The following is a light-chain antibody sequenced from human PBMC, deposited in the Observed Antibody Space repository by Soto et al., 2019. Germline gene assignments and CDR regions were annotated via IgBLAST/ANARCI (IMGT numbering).Light chain of an antibody. V-gene: IGLV1-44*01. CDR1: SSTIGSNT. CDR3: AAWDVNLNGLV. J-gene: IGLJ2*01. Sequence: QSVLTQPPSASGTPGQRVTSSCSGSSSTIGSNTVSWSQQLPGTAPKLLIYSNNQRPSGVPDRFSGSKSGTSDSLVISGLQSEDEADYYCAAWDVNLNGLVFGGGTKLTAL. CDR2: SNN.